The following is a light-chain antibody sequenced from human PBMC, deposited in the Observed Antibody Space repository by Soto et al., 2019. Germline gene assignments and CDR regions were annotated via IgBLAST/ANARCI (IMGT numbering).Light chain of an antibody. CDR2: GAS. Sequence: EIVMTQSPATLSVSPGERATLSCRASQSVSSNLAWYQQKPGQAPRLLIYGASTRATGIPARFSGSGSGTEFTLTISSLQSEDFAVYYCQQYNNWPFLFTFGPGTKVDTK. J-gene: IGKJ3*01. V-gene: IGKV3-15*01. CDR3: QQYNNWPFLFT. CDR1: QSVSSN.